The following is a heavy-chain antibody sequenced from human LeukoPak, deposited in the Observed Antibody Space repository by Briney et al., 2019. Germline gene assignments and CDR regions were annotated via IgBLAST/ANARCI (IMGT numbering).Heavy chain of an antibody. J-gene: IGHJ4*02. D-gene: IGHD5-18*01. CDR2: IGSSSSYI. CDR3: AASTKHTAMVDY. CDR1: GFTFSSYS. Sequence: GGSLRLSCAASGFTFSSYSMNWVRQAPGKGLEWVSSIGSSSSYIYYADSVKGRFTISRDNAKNSLSLQMNSLRAEDTAVYYCAASTKHTAMVDYWGQGTLVTVS. V-gene: IGHV3-21*01.